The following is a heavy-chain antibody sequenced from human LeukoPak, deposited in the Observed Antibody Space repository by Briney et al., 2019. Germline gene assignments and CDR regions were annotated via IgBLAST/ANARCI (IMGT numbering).Heavy chain of an antibody. D-gene: IGHD3-22*01. CDR2: ISGSGGST. CDR1: GFTFSSYA. V-gene: IGHV3-23*01. CDR3: AKDMARGYYDSSGRFDY. Sequence: PGGSLRLSCAASGFTFSSYAMSWVRQAPGKGLEWVSAISGSGGSTYYADSVKGRFTISRDNAKNSLYLQMNGLRAEDTALYYCAKDMARGYYDSSGRFDYWGQGTLVTVSS. J-gene: IGHJ4*02.